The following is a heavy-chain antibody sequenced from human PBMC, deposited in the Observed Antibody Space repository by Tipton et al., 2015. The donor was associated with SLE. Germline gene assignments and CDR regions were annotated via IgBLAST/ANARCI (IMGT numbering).Heavy chain of an antibody. CDR3: ARPRSVWFRELYAFDI. D-gene: IGHD3-10*01. V-gene: IGHV4-4*07. CDR2: IYTSGST. Sequence: TLSLTCTVSGGSISSYYWSWIRQPAGKGLEWIGRIYTSGSTNYNPSLKSRVTISVDTSKNQFSLKLSSVTAADTAVYYCARPRSVWFRELYAFDIWGQGTMVTVSS. CDR1: GGSISSYY. J-gene: IGHJ3*02.